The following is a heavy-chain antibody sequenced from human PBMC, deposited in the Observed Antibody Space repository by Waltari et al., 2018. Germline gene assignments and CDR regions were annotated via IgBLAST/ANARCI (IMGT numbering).Heavy chain of an antibody. J-gene: IGHJ6*02. V-gene: IGHV4-34*01. CDR3: ARGRRIPWNYYYGMDV. CDR2: INHSGST. Sequence: QVQLQQWGAGLLKPSETLSLTCAVYGGSFSGYYWSWIRQPPGKGLEWIGEINHSGSTNYNPSLKSRVTRSVDTSKNQFALKLSSVTAADTAVYYCARGRRIPWNYYYGMDVWGQGTTVTVSS. D-gene: IGHD2-15*01. CDR1: GGSFSGYY.